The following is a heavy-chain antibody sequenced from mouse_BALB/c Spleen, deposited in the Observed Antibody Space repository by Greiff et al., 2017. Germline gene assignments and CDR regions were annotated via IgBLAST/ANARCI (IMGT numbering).Heavy chain of an antibody. CDR3: ANGNYDYAMDY. CDR1: GYTFTSYW. V-gene: IGHV1-7*01. D-gene: IGHD2-1*01. Sequence: VQLQQSGAELAKPGASVKMSCKASGYTFTSYWMHWVKQRPGQGLEWIGFINPSTGYTEYNQKFKDKATLTADKSSSTAYMQLSSLTSEDSAVYYCANGNYDYAMDYWGQGTSVTVSS. CDR2: INPSTGYT. J-gene: IGHJ4*01.